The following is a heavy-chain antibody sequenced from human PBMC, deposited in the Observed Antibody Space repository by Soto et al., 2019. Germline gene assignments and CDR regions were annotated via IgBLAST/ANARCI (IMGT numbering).Heavy chain of an antibody. Sequence: QLHLQESGSGLVKPSQTLSLTGAVSGGSISKNGYSWSWIRQPPRKGLEWIGYIYHSGSTYYNPSLKSRVSISVDRSNNRFSLNLSSVTAADTAVYYCARTVTTGPFFDFWGQGTLVTVSS. V-gene: IGHV4-30-2*01. D-gene: IGHD4-17*01. CDR3: ARTVTTGPFFDF. CDR2: IYHSGST. CDR1: GGSISKNGYS. J-gene: IGHJ4*02.